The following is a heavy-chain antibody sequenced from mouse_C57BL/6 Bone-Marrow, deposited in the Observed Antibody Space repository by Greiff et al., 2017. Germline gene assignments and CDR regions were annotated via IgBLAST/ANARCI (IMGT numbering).Heavy chain of an antibody. D-gene: IGHD3-3*01. V-gene: IGHV1-59*01. CDR1: GYTFTSYW. Sequence: QVQLQQPGAELVRPGTSVKLSCKASGYTFTSYWMHWVKQRPGQGLEWIGVIDPSDSYTNYNQKFKGKATLTVDTSSSTAYMKRSSLTSEDSAVYYCRAGTSYWGQGTTLTVSS. CDR2: IDPSDSYT. CDR3: RAGTSY. J-gene: IGHJ2*01.